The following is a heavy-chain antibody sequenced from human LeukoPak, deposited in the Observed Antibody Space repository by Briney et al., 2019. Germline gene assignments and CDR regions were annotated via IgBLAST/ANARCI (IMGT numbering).Heavy chain of an antibody. CDR2: INPSGGST. D-gene: IGHD6-6*01. CDR3: ARESIAAPRLDY. J-gene: IGHJ4*02. V-gene: IGHV1-46*01. Sequence: ASVKVSCKASGYTFTSYYMHWVRQAPGQGLEWMGIINPSGGSTSYAQKFQGRVTMTRDMSTSTVYMELSSLRSEHTAVYYCARESIAAPRLDYWGQGTLVTVSS. CDR1: GYTFTSYY.